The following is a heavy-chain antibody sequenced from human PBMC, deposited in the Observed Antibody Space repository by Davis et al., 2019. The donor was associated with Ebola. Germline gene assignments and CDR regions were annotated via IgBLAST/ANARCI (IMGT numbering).Heavy chain of an antibody. J-gene: IGHJ4*02. CDR2: ISYDRSSK. Sequence: GESLKISCAASGFTFRSFGMHWVRQAPGKGLEWVAVISYDRSSKYYADSVKGRFTISRDNSKNTLYLQMNSLRAEDTAVYYCAKMPGSYVGSDYSRAYWGQGTLVTVSS. CDR1: GFTFRSFG. V-gene: IGHV3-30*18. D-gene: IGHD3-22*01. CDR3: AKMPGSYVGSDYSRAY.